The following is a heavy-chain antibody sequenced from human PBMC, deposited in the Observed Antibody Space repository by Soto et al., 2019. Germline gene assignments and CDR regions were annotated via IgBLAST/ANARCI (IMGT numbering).Heavy chain of an antibody. CDR2: INCGNGNT. CDR1: GYSFTSYA. D-gene: IGHD3-3*01. Sequence: ASVKVSCKASGYSFTSYAIHWVRQAPGQGLEWMGWINCGNGNTKYSQKLQGRLTITRDTSASTAYIELSSLRSEDTAVYFCAREHDSWSLYAFDMWGQGTMVTVSS. CDR3: AREHDSWSLYAFDM. J-gene: IGHJ3*02. V-gene: IGHV1-3*01.